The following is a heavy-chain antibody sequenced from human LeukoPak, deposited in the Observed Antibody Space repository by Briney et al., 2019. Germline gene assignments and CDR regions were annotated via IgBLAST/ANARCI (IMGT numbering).Heavy chain of an antibody. CDR3: ARNNNGSSDY. CDR1: GFTFSNYW. CDR2: IKQDGGAK. V-gene: IGHV3-7*03. D-gene: IGHD3-10*01. J-gene: IGHJ4*02. Sequence: GGSLRLSCAASGFTFSNYWMSWVRQAPGKGLEWVATIKQDGGAKYYVGSVKGRFTISRDNAKNSLYLQMNSMRAEDTAVYYCARNNNGSSDYWGQGTLVTVSS.